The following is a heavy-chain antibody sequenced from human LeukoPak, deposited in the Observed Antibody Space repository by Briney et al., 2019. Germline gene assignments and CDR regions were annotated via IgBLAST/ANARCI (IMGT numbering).Heavy chain of an antibody. V-gene: IGHV4-30-2*01. Sequence: PSQTLSLTCAVSGGSISSGGYSWSWIRQPPGKGLEWIGYIYHSGSTYYNPSLKSRVTISVDTSKNQFSLKLSSVTAADTAVYYCARVGATTAYDYWGQGTLVTVSS. CDR1: GGSISSGGYS. CDR3: ARVGATTAYDY. D-gene: IGHD1-26*01. J-gene: IGHJ4*02. CDR2: IYHSGST.